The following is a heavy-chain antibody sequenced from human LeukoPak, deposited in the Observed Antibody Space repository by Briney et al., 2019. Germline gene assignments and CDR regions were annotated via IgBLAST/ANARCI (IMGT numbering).Heavy chain of an antibody. Sequence: PGRSLGLSCAASGFTFSSYAMHWVRQAPGKGLEWVAVISYDGSNKYYADSVKGRFTISRDNSKNTLYLQMNSLRAEDTAVYYCARGLADCSSTSCYWNWFDPWGQGTLVTVSS. CDR2: ISYDGSNK. CDR3: ARGLADCSSTSCYWNWFDP. V-gene: IGHV3-30*04. CDR1: GFTFSSYA. D-gene: IGHD2-2*01. J-gene: IGHJ5*02.